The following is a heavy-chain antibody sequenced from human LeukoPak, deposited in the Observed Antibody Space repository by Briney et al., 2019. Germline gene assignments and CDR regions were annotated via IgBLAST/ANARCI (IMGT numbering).Heavy chain of an antibody. Sequence: GRSLRLSCAASGFTFSSYAMHWVRQAPGKGLEWVAVISYDGSNKYYADSVKGRFTISRDNSKNTLYLQMNSLRAEDTAVYYCARDGDWNYSTYYFDYWGQGTLVTVSS. J-gene: IGHJ4*02. CDR1: GFTFSSYA. D-gene: IGHD1-7*01. V-gene: IGHV3-30-3*01. CDR3: ARDGDWNYSTYYFDY. CDR2: ISYDGSNK.